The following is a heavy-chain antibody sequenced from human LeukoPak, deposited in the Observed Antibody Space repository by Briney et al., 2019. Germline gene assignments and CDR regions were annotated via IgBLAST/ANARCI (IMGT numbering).Heavy chain of an antibody. V-gene: IGHV1-24*01. CDR2: VDHEDGET. J-gene: IGHJ4*02. CDR3: AGVRGDSYDSSGYSIWGCFDY. Sequence: ASVKVSCKVSGYSLTELSMHWVRQAPGKGLEWMGGVDHEDGETIYAQKFQGRVTMTEDTSTDTAYMELSSLRSEDSAVYYCAGVRGDSYDSSGYSIWGCFDYWGQGTLVTVSS. CDR1: GYSLTELS. D-gene: IGHD3-22*01.